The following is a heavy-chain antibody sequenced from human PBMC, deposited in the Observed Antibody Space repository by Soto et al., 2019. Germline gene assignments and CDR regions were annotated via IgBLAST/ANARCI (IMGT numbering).Heavy chain of an antibody. CDR3: ARESNIVLMVYAIPGAFDI. J-gene: IGHJ3*02. CDR1: GFTFSSYE. D-gene: IGHD2-8*01. CDR2: ISSSGSTI. V-gene: IGHV3-48*03. Sequence: GGSLRLSCAASGFTFSSYEMNWVRQAPGKGLEWVSYISSSGSTIYYADSVKGRFTISRDNAKNSLYLQMNSLRAEDTAVYYCARESNIVLMVYAIPGAFDIWGQGTMVTVSS.